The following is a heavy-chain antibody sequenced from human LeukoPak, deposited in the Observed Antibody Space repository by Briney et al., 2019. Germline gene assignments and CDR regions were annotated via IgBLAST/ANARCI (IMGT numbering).Heavy chain of an antibody. CDR2: INHSGST. J-gene: IGHJ6*03. Sequence: SETLSLTCAVYGGSFSGYYWSWIRQPPGKGLEWIGEINHSGSTNYNPSLKSRVTISVDTSKNQFSLKLSSVTAADTAVYYCASKPYRGVGYYYYYYMDVWGKGTTVTVSS. CDR3: ASKPYRGVGYYYYYYMDV. V-gene: IGHV4-34*01. D-gene: IGHD3-10*01. CDR1: GGSFSGYY.